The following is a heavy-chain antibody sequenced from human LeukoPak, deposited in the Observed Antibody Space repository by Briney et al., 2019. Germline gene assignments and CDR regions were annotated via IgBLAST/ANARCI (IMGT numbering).Heavy chain of an antibody. Sequence: SETLSLTCTVSGYSISSGYYWGWIRQPPGKGLEWIGSIYHSGSTNYNPSLKSRVTISVDTSKNQFSLKLSSVTAADTAVYYCARGRSGSSSGWPKRYYFDYWGQGTLVTVSS. D-gene: IGHD6-19*01. CDR3: ARGRSGSSSGWPKRYYFDY. J-gene: IGHJ4*02. V-gene: IGHV4-38-2*02. CDR1: GYSISSGYY. CDR2: IYHSGST.